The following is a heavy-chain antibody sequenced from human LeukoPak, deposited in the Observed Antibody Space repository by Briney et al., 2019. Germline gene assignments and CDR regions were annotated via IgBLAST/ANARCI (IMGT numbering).Heavy chain of an antibody. CDR2: ISGSGGST. D-gene: IGHD6-19*01. V-gene: IGHV3-23*01. Sequence: GGSLRPSCAASGFTFSSYAMSWVRQAPGKGLEWVSAISGSGGSTYYADSVKGRFTISRDNSKNTLYLQMNSLRAEDTAVYYCAKDIGLSGWSFDYWGQGTLVTVSS. CDR1: GFTFSSYA. J-gene: IGHJ4*02. CDR3: AKDIGLSGWSFDY.